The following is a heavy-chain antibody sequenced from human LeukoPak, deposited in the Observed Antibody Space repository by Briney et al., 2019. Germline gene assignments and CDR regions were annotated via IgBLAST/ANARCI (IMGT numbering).Heavy chain of an antibody. Sequence: SETLSLTCTVSGGSISSYYWSWIRQPPGNGLEWIGYIYYSGSTNYNPSLKSRVTISVDTPKNQFSLKLSSVTAADTAVYYCARGLAARPLLYYYYGMDVWGQGTTVTVSS. CDR1: GGSISSYY. CDR2: IYYSGST. J-gene: IGHJ6*02. CDR3: ARGLAARPLLYYYYGMDV. V-gene: IGHV4-59*01. D-gene: IGHD6-6*01.